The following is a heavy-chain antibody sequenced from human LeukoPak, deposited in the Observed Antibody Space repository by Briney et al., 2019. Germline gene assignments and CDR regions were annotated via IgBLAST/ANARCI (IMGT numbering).Heavy chain of an antibody. D-gene: IGHD2-21*01. CDR1: GYTFTDYY. CDR3: ARADRLHGGPYLIGP. J-gene: IGHJ5*02. Sequence: ASVKVSCETSGYTFTDYYMHWVRQAPGQGLEWMGWINPNSGGTSSAQKFQGRVTMTRDTSITTVYMEVSWLTSDDTAIYYCARADRLHGGPYLIGPWGQGTLVTVSS. V-gene: IGHV1-2*02. CDR2: INPNSGGT.